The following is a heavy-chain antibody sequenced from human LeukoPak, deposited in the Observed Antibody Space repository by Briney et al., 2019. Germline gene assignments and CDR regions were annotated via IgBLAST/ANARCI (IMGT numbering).Heavy chain of an antibody. J-gene: IGHJ4*02. CDR3: AKYASGSYAPFDY. Sequence: GGSLRLSCAASGFTFSSYGMHWVRQAPGKGLEWVAFIRYDGSNKYYADSVKGRFTISTDNSKNTLFLQMNSLRAEDTAIYYCAKYASGSYAPFDYWGQGTLVTVSS. CDR1: GFTFSSYG. V-gene: IGHV3-30*02. CDR2: IRYDGSNK. D-gene: IGHD3-10*01.